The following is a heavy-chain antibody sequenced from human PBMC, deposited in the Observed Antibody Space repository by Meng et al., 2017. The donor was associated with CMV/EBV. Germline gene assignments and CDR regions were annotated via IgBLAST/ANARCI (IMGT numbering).Heavy chain of an antibody. Sequence: SVNVSCKASGCTFSSYAISWVRQAPGQGLEWMGGIIPIFGTANYAQKFQGRVTITTDESTSTAYMELSSLRSEDTAVYYCARTGRFLEWLGYFDLWGRGTLVTVSS. J-gene: IGHJ2*01. D-gene: IGHD3-3*01. V-gene: IGHV1-69*05. CDR2: IIPIFGTA. CDR3: ARTGRFLEWLGYFDL. CDR1: GCTFSSYA.